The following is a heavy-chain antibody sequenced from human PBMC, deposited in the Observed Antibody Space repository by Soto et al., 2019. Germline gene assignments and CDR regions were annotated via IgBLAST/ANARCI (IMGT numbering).Heavy chain of an antibody. CDR2: IWYDGSNK. V-gene: IGHV3-33*01. CDR1: GFTFSSYG. J-gene: IGHJ4*02. CDR3: ARQTTLGSGWYAYFDY. Sequence: GGSLRLSCAASGFTFSSYGMHWVRQAPGKGLEWVAVIWYDGSNKYYADSVKGRFTISRDNSKNTLYLQMNSLRAEDTAVYYCARQTTLGSGWYAYFDYWGQGTLVTVSS. D-gene: IGHD6-19*01.